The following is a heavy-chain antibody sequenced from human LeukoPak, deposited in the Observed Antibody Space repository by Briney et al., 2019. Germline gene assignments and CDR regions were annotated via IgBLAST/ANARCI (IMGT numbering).Heavy chain of an antibody. D-gene: IGHD7-27*01. CDR1: GGSISSSSYY. V-gene: IGHV4-39*01. CDR2: IYYSGST. CDR3: ARHNWGXRGMDV. J-gene: IGHJ6*02. Sequence: SETLSLTCTVSGGSISSSSYYWGWIRQPPGKGLEWIGSIYYSGSTYYNPSLKSRVTISVDTSKNQFSLKLSSVTAADTAVYYCARHNWGXRGMDVWGQGTTVTVSS.